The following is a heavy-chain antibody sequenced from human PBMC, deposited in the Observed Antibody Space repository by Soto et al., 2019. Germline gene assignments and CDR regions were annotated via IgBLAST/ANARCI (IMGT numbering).Heavy chain of an antibody. CDR1: GFTFKTYS. J-gene: IGHJ3*01. Sequence: DEQLVASGGGLGQSGGSLRLSCAASGFTFKTYSMNWVRRAPGKGLEWISYISGPGSTIKYADSVQGRFIVSRDNANGSLHLQMNHLGDDDTAVYYCARDGCSSASCYTYIRAFDVWGQGTEVSVSS. CDR3: ARDGCSSASCYTYIRAFDV. CDR2: ISGPGSTI. V-gene: IGHV3-48*02. D-gene: IGHD2-2*02.